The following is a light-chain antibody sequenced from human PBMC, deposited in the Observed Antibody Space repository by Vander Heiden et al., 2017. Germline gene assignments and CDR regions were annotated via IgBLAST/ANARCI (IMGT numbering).Light chain of an antibody. J-gene: IGLJ1*01. V-gene: IGLV2-23*02. CDR1: SSDVGGYNL. CDR3: CSYAGSTTYV. CDR2: DVN. Sequence: QSALTQPASVSGSPGQSITLSCTGTSSDVGGYNLVSWYQHHPGKAPKLMIYDVNKRPSGVPNRFSGSKSGNTASLTISGLQAEDEGDYYCCSYAGSTTYVFGSGTKVTVL.